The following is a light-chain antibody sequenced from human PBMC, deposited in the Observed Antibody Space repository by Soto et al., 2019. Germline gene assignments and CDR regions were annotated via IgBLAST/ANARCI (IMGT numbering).Light chain of an antibody. CDR2: STN. CDR3: LLYYGGQMGV. CDR1: TGAVTSGYY. Sequence: QTVVTQEPSLTVSPGGTVTLTCASSTGAVTSGYYPNWFQQKPGQAPRALIYSTNNKYNWTPVRFSGSLLEGKAALTLSGVQPEDEAEYYFLLYYGGQMGVFGGGTKLTVL. J-gene: IGLJ2*01. V-gene: IGLV7-43*01.